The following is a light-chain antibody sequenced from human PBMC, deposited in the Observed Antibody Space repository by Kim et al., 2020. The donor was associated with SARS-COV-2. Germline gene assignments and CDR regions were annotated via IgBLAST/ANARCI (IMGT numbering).Light chain of an antibody. CDR1: SSNIGAGYD. CDR3: QSYDSSLSGYV. V-gene: IGLV1-40*01. J-gene: IGLJ1*01. CDR2: GKS. Sequence: QRVTISCTGSSSNIGAGYDVHWYQQLPGTAPKLLSYGKSNRPSGVPDRFSGSKSGTSASLAITGLQAEDEADYYCQSYDSSLSGYVFGTGTKVTVL.